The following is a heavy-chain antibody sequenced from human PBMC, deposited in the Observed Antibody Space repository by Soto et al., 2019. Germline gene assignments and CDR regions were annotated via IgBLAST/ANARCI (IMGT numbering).Heavy chain of an antibody. Sequence: GGSLRLSCAASGFTFSSYAMSWVRQAPGKGLEWVSAISGSGGSTYYADSVKGRFTISRDNSKNTLYLQMNSLRAEDTAVYYCAKDYCSGGSCYVDYWGKVTLVTVSS. V-gene: IGHV3-23*01. CDR1: GFTFSSYA. D-gene: IGHD2-15*01. CDR3: AKDYCSGGSCYVDY. J-gene: IGHJ4*02. CDR2: ISGSGGST.